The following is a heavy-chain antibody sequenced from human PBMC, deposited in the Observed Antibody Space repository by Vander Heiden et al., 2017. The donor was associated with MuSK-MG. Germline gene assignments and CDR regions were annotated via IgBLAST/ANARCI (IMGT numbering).Heavy chain of an antibody. V-gene: IGHV4-39*07. CDR1: AASSCPSTHY. Sequence: QMQLHESGLGLVKPSETLSLTCTASAASSCPSTHYWGWIRQSPGKGREWIWIINYSGNTYCNSSLKSRVTISLDTTRTQFTLRLSSMTDADTAVYYWARDRNINWFYYWGQGTLVTVSS. J-gene: IGHJ5*01. CDR2: INYSGNT. CDR3: ARDRNINWFYY. D-gene: IGHD4-4*01.